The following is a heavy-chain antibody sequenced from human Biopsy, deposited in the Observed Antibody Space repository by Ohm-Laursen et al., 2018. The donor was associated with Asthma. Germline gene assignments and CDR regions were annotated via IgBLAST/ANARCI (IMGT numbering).Heavy chain of an antibody. D-gene: IGHD3-22*01. V-gene: IGHV3-23*01. J-gene: IGHJ3*01. CDR3: VKDTLIDSKNYYTFEV. CDR1: GFAFSNYP. CDR2: IRPGQPDI. Sequence: ETLSLTCAASGFAFSNYPMSWARQAPGKGLAWVGTIRPGQPDIDYEPPVRGRFFISRDDSKNTLYLDMTSLRAEDTAVYYCVKDTLIDSKNYYTFEVWGQGTMVTVSS.